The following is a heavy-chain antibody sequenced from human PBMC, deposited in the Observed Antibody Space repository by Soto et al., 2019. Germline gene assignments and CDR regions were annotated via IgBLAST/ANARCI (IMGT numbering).Heavy chain of an antibody. CDR1: GFTFSSYG. Sequence: GGSLRLSCAASGFTFSSYGMHWVRQAPGKGLEWVAVISYDGSNKYYADSVKGRFTISRDNSKNTLYLQMNSLRAEDTAVYYCAKDQSPLTGYGVVDYWGQGTLVTVSS. J-gene: IGHJ4*02. V-gene: IGHV3-30*18. CDR2: ISYDGSNK. CDR3: AKDQSPLTGYGVVDY. D-gene: IGHD3-9*01.